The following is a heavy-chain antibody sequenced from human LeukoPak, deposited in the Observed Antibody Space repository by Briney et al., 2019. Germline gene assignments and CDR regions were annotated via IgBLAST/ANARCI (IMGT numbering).Heavy chain of an antibody. D-gene: IGHD6-6*01. CDR2: ISSSSSYI. CDR3: ARDDLYSSSSRYYFDY. V-gene: IGHV3-21*01. CDR1: GLTFSSYS. J-gene: IGHJ4*02. Sequence: GGSLRLSCAASGLTFSSYSMNWVRQAPGKGLEWVSSISSSSSYIYYADSVKGRFTISRDNAKNSLYLQMNSLRAEDTAVYYCARDDLYSSSSRYYFDYWGQGTLVTVSS.